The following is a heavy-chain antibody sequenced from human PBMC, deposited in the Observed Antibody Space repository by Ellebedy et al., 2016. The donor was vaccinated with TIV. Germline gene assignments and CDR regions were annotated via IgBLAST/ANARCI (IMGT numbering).Heavy chain of an antibody. CDR1: GGSISSADYH. CDR3: ARGGGWYINWFDP. CDR2: IYYSGST. V-gene: IGHV4-30-4*01. Sequence: MPSETLSLTCTVSGGSISSADYHWSWIRQPPGKGLEWIGYIYYSGSTYYNPSLKSRVTISVDTSKNQFSLKLSSVTAADTAVYYCARGGGWYINWFDPWGQGTLVTVSS. D-gene: IGHD6-19*01. J-gene: IGHJ5*02.